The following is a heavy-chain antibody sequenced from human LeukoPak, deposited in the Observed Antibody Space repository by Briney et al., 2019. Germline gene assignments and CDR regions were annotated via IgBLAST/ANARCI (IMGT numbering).Heavy chain of an antibody. D-gene: IGHD3-22*01. V-gene: IGHV4-4*07. CDR1: GGSISSYY. CDR2: IYTSGGT. Sequence: PSETLSLTCTVSGGSISSYYWSWIRQPAGKGLEWIGRIYTSGGTNYNPSLKSRVTMSVDTSKNQFSLKLSSVTAADTAVYYCARAPDEYDSSGLDYWGQGTLVTVSS. CDR3: ARAPDEYDSSGLDY. J-gene: IGHJ4*02.